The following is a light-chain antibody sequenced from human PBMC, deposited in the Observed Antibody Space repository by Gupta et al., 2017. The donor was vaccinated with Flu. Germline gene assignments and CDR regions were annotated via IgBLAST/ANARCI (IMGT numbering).Light chain of an antibody. V-gene: IGKV2-30*01. CDR2: RVS. J-gene: IGKJ1*01. Sequence: DDVMTPSPLSLPVSLGQPASISCCSSQDLVYSVGNAYLHWFQQRPGQSPRRLIYRVSYRASGVPDRFGGSGSGTDFTLTISRLEAEDFAMYFCIQDANWPYAFGRGTTLEIK. CDR1: QDLVYSVGNAY. CDR3: IQDANWPYA.